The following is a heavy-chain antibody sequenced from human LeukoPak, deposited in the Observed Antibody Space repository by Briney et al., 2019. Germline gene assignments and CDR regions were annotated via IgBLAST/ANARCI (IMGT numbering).Heavy chain of an antibody. CDR2: FRNNANSYTT. J-gene: IGHJ4*02. CDR1: GFTFSDHC. V-gene: IGHV3-72*01. CDR3: VRTISGDPRYFDY. D-gene: IGHD7-27*01. Sequence: GGSLRLSCAASGFTFSDHCMDWVRQAPGKGLEWVGRFRNNANSYTTEYAPSVRGRFTISRDVSKHSLFLQMNSLKTEDTAVYYCVRTISGDPRYFDYWGQGILVTVSS.